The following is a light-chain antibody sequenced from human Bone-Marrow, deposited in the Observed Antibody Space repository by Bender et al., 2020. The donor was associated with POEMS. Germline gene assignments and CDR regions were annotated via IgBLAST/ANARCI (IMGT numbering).Light chain of an antibody. CDR1: SSDVGCSDC. J-gene: IGLJ1*01. V-gene: IGLV2-14*01. CDR3: CSYTNRNSYV. CDR2: EVV. Sequence: QSALTQPASVSGSPGQSITISCTGTSSDVGCSDCVSWYQQYAGQAPKLMIYEVVNRPSGVPDRFSGSMSGNTASLTISGLQADDEADYYCCSYTNRNSYVFGSGTTVTVL.